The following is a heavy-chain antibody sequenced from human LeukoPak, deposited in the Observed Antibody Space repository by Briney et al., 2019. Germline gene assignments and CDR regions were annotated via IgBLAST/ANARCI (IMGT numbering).Heavy chain of an antibody. CDR1: GGSISSYY. Sequence: PSETLSLTCTVSGGSISSYYWSWIRQPPGKGLEWIGYIYYSGSTNYNPSLKSRVTISVDTSKNQFSLKLSSVTAADTAVYYCASSRLRASYFAYWGQGTLVTVSS. J-gene: IGHJ4*02. CDR3: ASSRLRASYFAY. V-gene: IGHV4-59*01. CDR2: IYYSGST. D-gene: IGHD6-25*01.